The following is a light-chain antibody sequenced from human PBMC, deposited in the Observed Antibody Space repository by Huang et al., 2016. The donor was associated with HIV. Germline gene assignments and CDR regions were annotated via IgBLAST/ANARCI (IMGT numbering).Light chain of an antibody. J-gene: IGKJ3*01. V-gene: IGKV3-15*01. CDR2: GAS. CDR1: QSVSTK. CDR3: QHYNNWPPFT. Sequence: EVVLTQSPATLSVSPGERATLSCRASQSVSTKLAWYQHKPGQAPRRLVDGASTRATGIPARFSGSGSGTEFSLTISSLQSEDFAVYYCQHYNNWPPFTFGPGTKVDIK.